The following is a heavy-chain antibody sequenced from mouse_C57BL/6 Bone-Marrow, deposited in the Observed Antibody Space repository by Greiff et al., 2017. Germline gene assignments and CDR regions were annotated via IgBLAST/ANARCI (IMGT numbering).Heavy chain of an antibody. J-gene: IGHJ1*03. CDR2: ISYDGSN. CDR1: GYSITSGYY. CDR3: ARRFDV. V-gene: IGHV3-6*01. Sequence: EVKLMESGPGLVKPSQSLSLTCSVTGYSITSGYYWNWIRQFPGNKLEWMGYISYDGSNNYNPSLKNRISITRDTSKNQFFLKLNSVTTEDTATCYCARRFDVWGTGTTVTVSS.